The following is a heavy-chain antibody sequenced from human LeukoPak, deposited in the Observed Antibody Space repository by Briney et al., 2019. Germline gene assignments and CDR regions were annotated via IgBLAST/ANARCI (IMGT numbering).Heavy chain of an antibody. CDR3: ARQERYYGSGSYTYFQH. D-gene: IGHD3-10*01. J-gene: IGHJ1*01. CDR2: IYYSGST. CDR1: GGSISSYF. V-gene: IGHV4-59*08. Sequence: SETLSLTCTVSGGSISSYFWSWIRQPPGKGLEWIGYIYYSGSTNYNPSLKSRVIISVDTSKNQFSLILSSVTAADTAVYYCARQERYYGSGSYTYFQHWGQGTLVTVSS.